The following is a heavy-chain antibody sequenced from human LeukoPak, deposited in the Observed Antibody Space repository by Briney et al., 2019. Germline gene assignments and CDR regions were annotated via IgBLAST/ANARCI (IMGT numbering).Heavy chain of an antibody. CDR1: GYSFATYW. Sequence: GESLKISCTRSGYSFATYWIAWVRQMPGNGLEWMGIIYPADSNTRYSPSFKGQVTISADKSNSTAYLQWSSLKASDTAMYFCARLYSILSPFDPWGQGTLVTVSS. CDR3: ARLYSILSPFDP. D-gene: IGHD2-21*01. V-gene: IGHV5-51*01. CDR2: IYPADSNT. J-gene: IGHJ5*02.